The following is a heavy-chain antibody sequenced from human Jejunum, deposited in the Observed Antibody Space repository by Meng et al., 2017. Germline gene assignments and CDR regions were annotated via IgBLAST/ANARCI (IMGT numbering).Heavy chain of an antibody. J-gene: IGHJ3*02. D-gene: IGHD3-10*01. CDR1: GGSISTNNNSYY. V-gene: IGHV4-61*02. CDR3: ARLCQCSSENYHDAFDI. Sequence: SETLSLTCTVSGGSISTNNNSYYWSWIRQPAGKVLEYVRRIQSSGYTDYSPSLISRVTISADMSKNQSSLRLTSATAEDTAVYYCARLCQCSSENYHDAFDIWGQGTMVTVSS. CDR2: IQSSGYT.